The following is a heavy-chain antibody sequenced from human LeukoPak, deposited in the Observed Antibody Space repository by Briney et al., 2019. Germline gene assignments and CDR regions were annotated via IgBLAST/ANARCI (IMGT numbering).Heavy chain of an antibody. J-gene: IGHJ4*02. CDR3: AKSRPIDLQPLRQGYYFDY. Sequence: GGSLRLSCAVSGFTVRSNYMSWVRQAPGKGLEWVSVLYSGGTIYYADSVKGRFTISRDNSKDTLYLQMNNLRAEDTAVYYCAKSRPIDLQPLRQGYYFDYWGQGTLVTVSS. D-gene: IGHD3/OR15-3a*01. CDR1: GFTVRSNY. V-gene: IGHV3-66*01. CDR2: LYSGGTI.